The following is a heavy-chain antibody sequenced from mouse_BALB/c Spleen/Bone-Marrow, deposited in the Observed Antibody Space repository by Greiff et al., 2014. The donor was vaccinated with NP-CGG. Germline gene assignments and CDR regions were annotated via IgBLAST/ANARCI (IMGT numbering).Heavy chain of an antibody. V-gene: IGHV14-3*02. CDR1: GFNIKDTY. CDR2: IDPANGNT. D-gene: IGHD2-1*01. CDR3: ARNGNYGAWFAY. J-gene: IGHJ3*01. Sequence: VQLQQPGAELVKPGASVKLSCTASGFNIKDTYMHWVKQRPEQGLEWIGRIDPANGNTKYDPKFQGKATITADTSSNTAYLQLSSLTSEDTAVYYGARNGNYGAWFAYWGQGTLVTVSA.